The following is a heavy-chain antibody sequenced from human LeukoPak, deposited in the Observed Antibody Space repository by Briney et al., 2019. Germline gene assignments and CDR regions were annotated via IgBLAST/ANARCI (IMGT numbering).Heavy chain of an antibody. CDR2: IYPDDSDS. Sequence: GESLKISCKGSGYRFATSWIAWVRQMPGKGLEWTGIIYPDDSDSRYSPSFEGQVTFSVDKSISTAYLQWSSLKASDTAICYCARGAYGSGSSYNYCGMDVWGQGTPVTVSS. CDR3: ARGAYGSGSSYNYCGMDV. V-gene: IGHV5-51*01. D-gene: IGHD3-10*01. CDR1: GYRFATSW. J-gene: IGHJ6*02.